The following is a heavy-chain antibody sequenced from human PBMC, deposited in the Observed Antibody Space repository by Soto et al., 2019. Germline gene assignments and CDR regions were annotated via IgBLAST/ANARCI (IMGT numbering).Heavy chain of an antibody. Sequence: GASVKVSCKASGYSFSFYGINWVRQAPGQGLEWMGGIDPSDGKRNYAQKFEDRVTMTEDTSTDTAYMELSSLRSEDTAVYYCATGIIGIQLRAPPPTFDYWGQGTLVTVSS. V-gene: IGHV1-24*01. CDR2: IDPSDGKR. CDR3: ATGIIGIQLRAPPPTFDY. D-gene: IGHD5-18*01. CDR1: GYSFSFYG. J-gene: IGHJ4*02.